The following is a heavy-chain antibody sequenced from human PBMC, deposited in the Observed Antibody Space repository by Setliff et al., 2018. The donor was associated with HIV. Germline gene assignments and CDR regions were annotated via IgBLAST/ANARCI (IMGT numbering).Heavy chain of an antibody. CDR3: ARDQGAVAALWYYYYGMDV. CDR1: GGTFSSYV. D-gene: IGHD6-19*01. Sequence: ASVKVSCKASGGTFSSYVISWVRQAPGQGLEWMGIINPSGGSTSYAQKFQGRVTMTRDTSTSTVYMELSSLRSEDTAVYYCARDQGAVAALWYYYYGMDVWGQGTTVTVSS. J-gene: IGHJ6*02. CDR2: INPSGGST. V-gene: IGHV1-46*01.